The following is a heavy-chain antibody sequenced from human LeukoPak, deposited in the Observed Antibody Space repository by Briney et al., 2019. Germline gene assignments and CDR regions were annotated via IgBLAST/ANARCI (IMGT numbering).Heavy chain of an antibody. D-gene: IGHD5-12*01. Sequence: SETLSLTCTVSGGSISSYYWSWIRQPAGKGLEWIGRIYTSGSTNYNPSLKSRATMSVDTSKNQFSLKLSSVTAADTAAYYCARGGGYSGYVRIAAAGNWFDPWGQGTLVTVSS. J-gene: IGHJ5*02. CDR3: ARGGGYSGYVRIAAAGNWFDP. CDR2: IYTSGST. V-gene: IGHV4-4*07. CDR1: GGSISSYY.